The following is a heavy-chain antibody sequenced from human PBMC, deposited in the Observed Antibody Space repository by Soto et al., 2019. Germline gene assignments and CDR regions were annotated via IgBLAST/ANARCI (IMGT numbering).Heavy chain of an antibody. V-gene: IGHV1-18*01. CDR2: ISAYNGNT. J-gene: IGHJ4*02. D-gene: IGHD3-22*01. CDR1: GYTFTSYG. CDR3: ARGPTDYYDNSANYFLDY. Sequence: ASVKVSCKASGYTFTSYGISWVRQAPGQGLEWMGWISAYNGNTNYAQKLQGRVTMTTDTSTSTAYMELRNLRSDDTAVYYCARGPTDYYDNSANYFLDYWGQGTLVTVSS.